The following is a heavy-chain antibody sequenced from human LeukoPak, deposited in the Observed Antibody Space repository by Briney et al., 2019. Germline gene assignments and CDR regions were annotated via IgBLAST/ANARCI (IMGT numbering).Heavy chain of an antibody. J-gene: IGHJ4*02. CDR1: GGSISGYY. V-gene: IGHV4-59*08. CDR3: ARHRYTSSSSYFDF. Sequence: SETLSLTCTVSGGSISGYYWTLIRQPPGKGLEWIGYIYSSGSTNYNPSLKSRVTISVDTSKNQFSLRLSSVTAADTAVYYCARHRYTSSSSYFDFWGQGTLVTVSS. CDR2: IYSSGST. D-gene: IGHD6-6*01.